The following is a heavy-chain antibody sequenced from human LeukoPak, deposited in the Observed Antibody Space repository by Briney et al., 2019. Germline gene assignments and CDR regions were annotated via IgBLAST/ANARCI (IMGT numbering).Heavy chain of an antibody. CDR2: ISTTSDYI. CDR1: GFTFSGYS. D-gene: IGHD6-13*01. CDR3: ARGGIYSQGFDY. V-gene: IGHV3-21*01. J-gene: IGHJ4*02. Sequence: GWSLRLSCAASGFTFSGYSRNWVRQAPGKGLEWVSSISTTSDYIHYADSLKGRVAISRDNAKNSLYLQMNSLRAEDTAVYYCARGGIYSQGFDYWGQGSLVTVSS.